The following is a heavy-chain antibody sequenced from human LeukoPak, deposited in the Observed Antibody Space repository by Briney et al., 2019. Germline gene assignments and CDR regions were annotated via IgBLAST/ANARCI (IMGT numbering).Heavy chain of an antibody. D-gene: IGHD3-10*01. Sequence: SQTLSLTCAISGDSVSSNSVTWNWIRQSPSRGLEWLGRTYYRSTWYNDYAVSVRGRITVNPDTSKNQFSLHLNSVTPEDTAVYYCARGGSYYFDYWGQGTLVTVSS. CDR3: ARGGSYYFDY. CDR2: TYYRSTWYN. V-gene: IGHV6-1*01. CDR1: GDSVSSNSVT. J-gene: IGHJ4*02.